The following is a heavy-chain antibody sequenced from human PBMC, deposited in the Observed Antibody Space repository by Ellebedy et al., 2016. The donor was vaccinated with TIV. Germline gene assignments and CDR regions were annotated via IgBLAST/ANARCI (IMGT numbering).Heavy chain of an antibody. CDR3: ARTDPWQPIDD. V-gene: IGHV4-39*01. CDR1: GGSISSGGDY. J-gene: IGHJ4*02. CDR2: IPYIGGT. Sequence: MPSETLSLTCTVSGGSISSGGDYRGWLRQPPGKGLEWIGTIPYIGGTYYNPSFKSRVTLSADTSKNQFSLNLRTVTAADTAVYYCARTDPWQPIDDWGQGILVSVSS. D-gene: IGHD2-21*02.